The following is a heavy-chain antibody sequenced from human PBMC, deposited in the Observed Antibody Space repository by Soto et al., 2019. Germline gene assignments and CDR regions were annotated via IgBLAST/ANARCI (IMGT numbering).Heavy chain of an antibody. CDR3: ARFYGNAFDV. CDR1: GGSITTSRYN. D-gene: IGHD3-10*01. CDR2: IYYDGSS. V-gene: IGHV4-39*02. Sequence: QLQLQESGPGLVKPSETLSLTCSVSGGSITTSRYNWDWIRQPPGKGLEWIGTIYYDGSSSYNPSLKSQVTISVDTSTNHFALKVNSVTAADAALYYCARFYGNAFDVWGRGTVVTVSS. J-gene: IGHJ3*01.